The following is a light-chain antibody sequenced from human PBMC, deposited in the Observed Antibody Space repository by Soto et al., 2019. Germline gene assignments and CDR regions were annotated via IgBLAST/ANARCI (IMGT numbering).Light chain of an antibody. CDR1: QSISNW. CDR2: DAS. Sequence: DIQMTQSPSTLSASVVDRVTITCRASQSISNWLAWYQQKPGKAPKLLIYDASSLESGVPSRFSDSGSGTEFTLTISSLQPDDFATYYCQQYNSYSPLTFGGGTKVDIK. J-gene: IGKJ4*01. CDR3: QQYNSYSPLT. V-gene: IGKV1-5*01.